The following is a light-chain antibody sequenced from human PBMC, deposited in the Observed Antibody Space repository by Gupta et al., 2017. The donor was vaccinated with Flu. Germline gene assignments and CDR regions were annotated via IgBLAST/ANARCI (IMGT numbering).Light chain of an antibody. J-gene: IGLJ3*02. Sequence: QSALTQPASVSRSPGQSLTISCTGTSSDVGGYNYVSWYQQHPGKAPKLMIYEVTNRPSGVSNRFSGSKYGNTASLTISGLQDEDEADYFCASYTSTSTWVFGGGTKLTVL. CDR3: ASYTSTSTWV. CDR1: SSDVGGYNY. CDR2: EVT. V-gene: IGLV2-14*03.